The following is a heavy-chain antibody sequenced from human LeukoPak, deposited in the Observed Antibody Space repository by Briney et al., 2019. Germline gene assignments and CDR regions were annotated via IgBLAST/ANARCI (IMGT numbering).Heavy chain of an antibody. V-gene: IGHV4-31*03. Sequence: KSSETLSLTCTVSGGSISSGVYYWSYIRQHPGEGLEWIGYIYNSGGTYYNPSLKSRVTISVDTSKNQFSLKLSSVTAADTAVYYCARGAPTRYFDYWGQGTLVTVSS. J-gene: IGHJ4*02. CDR1: GGSISSGVYY. CDR2: IYNSGGT. CDR3: ARGAPTRYFDY.